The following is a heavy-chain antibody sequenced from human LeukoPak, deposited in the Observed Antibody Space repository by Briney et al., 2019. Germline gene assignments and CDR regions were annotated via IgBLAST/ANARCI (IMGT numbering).Heavy chain of an antibody. V-gene: IGHV3-48*01. Sequence: GGSLRLSCAASGFTFSSYSMNWVRQAPGKGLEWVSYISSSSSTIYYADSVKGRFTISRDNAKNSLYLQMNSLRAEDTAVYYCARGLLGGSSWYLSRLKYYYYMDVWGKGTTVTISS. J-gene: IGHJ6*03. D-gene: IGHD6-13*01. CDR2: ISSSSSTI. CDR1: GFTFSSYS. CDR3: ARGLLGGSSWYLSRLKYYYYMDV.